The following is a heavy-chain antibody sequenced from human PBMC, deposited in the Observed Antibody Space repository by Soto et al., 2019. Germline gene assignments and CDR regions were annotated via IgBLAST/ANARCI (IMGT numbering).Heavy chain of an antibody. CDR1: GFTFTDYY. CDR3: ARHRKLVPGEDS. V-gene: IGHV3-11*01. D-gene: IGHD2-8*02. CDR2: IDSSDTTI. Sequence: VQLVESGGGLVKPGGSLRLSCAASGFTFTDYYMSWIRQAPGKGLEWVSYIDSSDTTIYYADSVRGRFTVARDNAKNSLYLQMNSLRADDTAVYYCARHRKLVPGEDSWGQGTLVTVAS. J-gene: IGHJ4*02.